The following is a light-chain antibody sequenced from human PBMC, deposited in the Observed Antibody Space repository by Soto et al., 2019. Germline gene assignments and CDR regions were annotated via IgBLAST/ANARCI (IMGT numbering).Light chain of an antibody. CDR1: QSISSY. CDR3: QQSSSTSWT. J-gene: IGKJ1*01. V-gene: IGKV1-39*01. CDR2: AAS. Sequence: DIQMTQSPSSLSASVGDRVTITCRASQSISSYLNWYQQKPGKAPNLLIYAASNLQSGVPSRFSGSGFGTDFTLTISSLQPEDFATYYCQQSSSTSWTFGQGTTVEIK.